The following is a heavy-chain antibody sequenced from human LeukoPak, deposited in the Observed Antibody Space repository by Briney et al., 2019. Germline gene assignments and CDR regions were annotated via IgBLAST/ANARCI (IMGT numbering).Heavy chain of an antibody. Sequence: SETLSLTCTVSGGSISSSSYYWGWIRQPPGKGLEWIGSIYYSGSTYYSPSLKSRVTISVDTSKNQFSLKLSSVTAADTAVYYCAGASRLGGSGSYLVYRGQGTLVTVSS. J-gene: IGHJ4*02. V-gene: IGHV4-39*07. CDR1: GGSISSSSYY. D-gene: IGHD3-10*01. CDR3: AGASRLGGSGSYLVY. CDR2: IYYSGST.